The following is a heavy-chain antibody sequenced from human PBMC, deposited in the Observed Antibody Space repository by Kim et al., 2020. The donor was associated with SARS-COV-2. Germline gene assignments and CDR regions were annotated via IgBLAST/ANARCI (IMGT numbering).Heavy chain of an antibody. J-gene: IGHJ6*02. D-gene: IGHD3-16*01. CDR3: AKARGSLYYYGMDV. Sequence: AAPVKGRFTNSRDNSKNTLYLQMNSLRAEDTAVYYCAKARGSLYYYGMDVWGQGTTVTVSS. V-gene: IGHV3-23*03.